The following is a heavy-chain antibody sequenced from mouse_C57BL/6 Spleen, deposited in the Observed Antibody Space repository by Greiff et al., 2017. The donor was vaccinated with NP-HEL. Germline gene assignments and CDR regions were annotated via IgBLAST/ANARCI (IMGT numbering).Heavy chain of an antibody. CDR1: GFTFSSYA. J-gene: IGHJ4*01. Sequence: EVMLVESGEGLVKPGGSLKLSCAASGFTFSSYAMSWVRQTPEKRLEWVAYISSGGDYIYYADTVKGRFTISRDNARNTLYLQMSSLKSEDTAMYYCTRDSGLGGAMDYWGQGTSVTVSS. CDR2: ISSGGDYI. D-gene: IGHD3-1*01. CDR3: TRDSGLGGAMDY. V-gene: IGHV5-9-1*02.